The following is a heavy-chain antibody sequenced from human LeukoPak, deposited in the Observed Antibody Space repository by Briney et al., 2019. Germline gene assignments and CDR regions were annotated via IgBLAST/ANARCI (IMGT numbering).Heavy chain of an antibody. D-gene: IGHD3-3*02. J-gene: IGHJ4*02. CDR1: GYTFSDFY. V-gene: IGHV1-2*02. CDR2: ITPKSGDT. CDR3: ARVRLADERAWAY. Sequence: AASVKVSCKASGYTFSDFYIHRVRQAPGQGLEYVGWITPKSGDTYSPQRFQGRVTMTRDASISTAYMELSSLRSDDTAVYFCARVRLADERAWAYWGQGTLVTVSS.